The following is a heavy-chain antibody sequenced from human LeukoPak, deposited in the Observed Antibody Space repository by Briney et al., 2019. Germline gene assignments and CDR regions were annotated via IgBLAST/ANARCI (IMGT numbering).Heavy chain of an antibody. Sequence: PGGSLRLSCAASGFTFSRYNMNWVRQPRGKGLEWVSSISSSSSYIYYADSVKGGLTISRDNVKNSLYLQMNSLRAEDTGVYYCDAYDYWGQGTLVTVSS. V-gene: IGHV3-21*01. CDR1: GFTFSRYN. CDR2: ISSSSSYI. D-gene: IGHD2-21*01. J-gene: IGHJ4*02. CDR3: DAYDY.